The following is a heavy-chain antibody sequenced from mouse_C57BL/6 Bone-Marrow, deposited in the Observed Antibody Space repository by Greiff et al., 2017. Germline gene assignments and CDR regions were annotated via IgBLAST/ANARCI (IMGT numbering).Heavy chain of an antibody. CDR2: TTPNNGGT. CDR3: AREDPYCFDY. J-gene: IGHJ2*01. Sequence: EVQLQQSGPELVKPGASVKISCKASGYTFTDYYMNWVKQSHGKGLEWIGDTTPNNGGTSYNQKFTGKATLTVDKSSSIAYMELRSLTAEDSAVYYCAREDPYCFDYWGQGTTLTVSS. V-gene: IGHV1-26*01. CDR1: GYTFTDYY.